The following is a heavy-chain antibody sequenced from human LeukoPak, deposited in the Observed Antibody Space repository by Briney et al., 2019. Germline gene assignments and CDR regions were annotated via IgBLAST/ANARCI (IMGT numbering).Heavy chain of an antibody. CDR2: ISSSSSYI. V-gene: IGHV3-21*01. D-gene: IGHD6-6*01. CDR1: GFTFSSYW. Sequence: TGGSLRLSCAASGFTFSSYWMNWVRQAPGKGLEWVSSISSSSSYIYYADSVKGRFTISRDNAKNSLYLQMNSLRAEDTAVYYCARDRRHYYYYMDVWGKGTTVTVSS. J-gene: IGHJ6*03. CDR3: ARDRRHYYYYMDV.